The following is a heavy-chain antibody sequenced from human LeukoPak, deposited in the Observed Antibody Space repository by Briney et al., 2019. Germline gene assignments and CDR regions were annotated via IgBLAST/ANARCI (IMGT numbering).Heavy chain of an antibody. J-gene: IGHJ4*02. CDR2: IIPIFGIA. Sequence: SVKVSCKASGGTFSSYAISWVRQAPGQGLEWMGRIIPIFGIANYAQKFQGRVTITADKSTSTAYMELSSLRSEDTAVYYCASGLPGGARHFDYWGQGTLVTVSS. CDR3: ASGLPGGARHFDY. V-gene: IGHV1-69*04. D-gene: IGHD3-16*01. CDR1: GGTFSSYA.